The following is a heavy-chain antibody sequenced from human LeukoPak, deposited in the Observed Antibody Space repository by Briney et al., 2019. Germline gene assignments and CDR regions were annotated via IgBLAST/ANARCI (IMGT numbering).Heavy chain of an antibody. CDR2: INHSGST. CDR1: GGSFSGYY. J-gene: IGHJ5*02. CDR3: ARVTSGSGSYLAGWFDP. D-gene: IGHD3-10*01. Sequence: SETLSLTCAVYGGSFSGYYWSWIRQPPGKGLEWIGEINHSGSTYYNPSLKSRVTISVDTSKNQFSLKLSSVTAADTAVYYCARVTSGSGSYLAGWFDPWGQGTLVTVSS. V-gene: IGHV4-34*01.